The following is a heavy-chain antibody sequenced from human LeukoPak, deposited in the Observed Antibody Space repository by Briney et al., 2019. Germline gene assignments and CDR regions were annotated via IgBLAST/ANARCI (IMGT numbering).Heavy chain of an antibody. CDR1: GFTFSSYG. J-gene: IGHJ2*01. CDR3: AKNNDYGGSYWYFDL. V-gene: IGHV3-23*01. Sequence: GGSLRLSCAASGFTFSSYGMSWVRQAPGKGLEWVSAISGSGGSTYYADSVKGRFTISRDNSKKTLYLQMNSLRAEDTAVYYCAKNNDYGGSYWYFDLWGRGTLVTVSS. D-gene: IGHD4-23*01. CDR2: ISGSGGST.